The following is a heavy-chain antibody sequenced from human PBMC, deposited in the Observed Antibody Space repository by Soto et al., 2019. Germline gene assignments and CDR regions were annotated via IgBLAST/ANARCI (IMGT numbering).Heavy chain of an antibody. J-gene: IGHJ4*02. Sequence: ASVKVSCKASGYTLTGYYMHWVRQAPGQGLEWMGWINPNSGGTNYAQKFQGRVTMTRDTSISTAYMELSRLRSDDTAVYYCAREPLAGTDYFDYWGQGTLVTVSS. CDR2: INPNSGGT. CDR3: AREPLAGTDYFDY. V-gene: IGHV1-2*02. CDR1: GYTLTGYY. D-gene: IGHD6-13*01.